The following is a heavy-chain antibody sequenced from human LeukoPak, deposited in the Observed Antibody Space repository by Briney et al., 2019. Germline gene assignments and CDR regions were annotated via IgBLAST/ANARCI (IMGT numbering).Heavy chain of an antibody. Sequence: GESLKISCKGSGYIFSSLWIGWVRQKPGKGLEWMGMIWPHDSGTRYSPSFQGQVTISADKSISTAYLQWNSLKASDTAIYYCATYGGYISWRPLDYWGQGTLVTVSS. J-gene: IGHJ4*02. CDR3: ATYGGYISWRPLDY. V-gene: IGHV5-51*01. CDR2: IWPHDSGT. D-gene: IGHD4-23*01. CDR1: GYIFSSLW.